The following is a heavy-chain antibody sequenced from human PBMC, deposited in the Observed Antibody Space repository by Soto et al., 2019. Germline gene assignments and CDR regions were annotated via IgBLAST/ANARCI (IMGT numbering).Heavy chain of an antibody. V-gene: IGHV3-15*01. J-gene: IGHJ4*02. CDR2: IQKTADGGAT. CDR1: GLGFTDNK. CDR3: TTRTD. Sequence: LRLSCAASGLGFTDNKMTWIRQAPGKGLEWVGRIQKTADGGATDYAAPVKGRFTISRDDSKNTLYLQMNSLKTEDTAVYYCTTRTDWGQGTLVTVSS.